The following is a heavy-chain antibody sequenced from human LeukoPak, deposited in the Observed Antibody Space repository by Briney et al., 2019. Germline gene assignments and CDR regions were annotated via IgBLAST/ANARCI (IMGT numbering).Heavy chain of an antibody. CDR2: IRGSGGIT. D-gene: IGHD3-22*01. CDR1: GFTLSSFA. Sequence: PGGSLRLSCAASGFTLSSFAMSWVRQAPGKGLEWVSAIRGSGGITHYADSVKGRFAISRDDSKNTVYLQMNSLRDEDSAVYYCATLSYDYYVGSGLQINWGPGTLVTVSS. CDR3: ATLSYDYYVGSGLQIN. J-gene: IGHJ4*02. V-gene: IGHV3-23*01.